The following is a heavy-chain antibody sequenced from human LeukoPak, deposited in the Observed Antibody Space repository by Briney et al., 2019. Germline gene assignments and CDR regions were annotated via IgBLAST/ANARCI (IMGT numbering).Heavy chain of an antibody. Sequence: GGSLSLSCAASGFTFDDYAMHWIRQAPGKGLEWVSGISWNSGSIGYADSVKGRFTISRDNAKNSLYLQMNSLRAEDMALYYCAKGGTSYGSLIFDYWGQGTLGTVSS. J-gene: IGHJ4*02. V-gene: IGHV3-9*03. D-gene: IGHD5-18*01. CDR1: GFTFDDYA. CDR3: AKGGTSYGSLIFDY. CDR2: ISWNSGSI.